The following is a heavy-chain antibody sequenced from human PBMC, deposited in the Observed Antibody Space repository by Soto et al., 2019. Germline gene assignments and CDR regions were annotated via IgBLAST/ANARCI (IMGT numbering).Heavy chain of an antibody. CDR2: IYFTGAT. J-gene: IGHJ4*02. CDR1: GGSISSGTSY. D-gene: IGHD2-21*02. V-gene: IGHV4-31*01. CDR3: ASIPRRGYSYGIDY. Sequence: QMQLQESGPGLVKPSQTLSLTCNVSGGSISSGTSYWTWIRQHPGEGLEWIGHIYFTGATYSNPSLRSLLTMSVDTSKNQFSLKLTSVTAADTATYYCASIPRRGYSYGIDYWGQGTLVTVSS.